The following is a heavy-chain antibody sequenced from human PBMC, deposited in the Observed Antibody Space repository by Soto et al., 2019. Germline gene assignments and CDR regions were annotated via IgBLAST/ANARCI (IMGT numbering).Heavy chain of an antibody. D-gene: IGHD2-15*01. J-gene: IGHJ4*02. Sequence: QVQLVESGGGVVQPGRSLRLSCVASGFTFSRFSMHWVRQAPGKGLEWVAVVSHERNTTYYVDSVKGRFTISRDNSKHTLYLQLNSLRPDDTAVYYCARDGPNGPNAADYWGQGTLVTVSS. V-gene: IGHV3-30-3*01. CDR3: ARDGPNGPNAADY. CDR1: GFTFSRFS. CDR2: VSHERNTT.